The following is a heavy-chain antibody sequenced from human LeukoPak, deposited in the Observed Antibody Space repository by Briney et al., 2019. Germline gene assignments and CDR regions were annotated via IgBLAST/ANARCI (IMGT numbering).Heavy chain of an antibody. CDR2: INNSGGRT. V-gene: IGHV3-23*01. CDR3: AKDPAFSY. D-gene: IGHD2-2*01. Sequence: PGGSLRLSCAASGVTFSSYAMSWVRQAPGKGLKWVSGINNSGGRTHYADPVKGRFTISRDNSKNTLYLQMNSLRAEDTAVYYCAKDPAFSYWGQGTLVTVSS. J-gene: IGHJ4*02. CDR1: GVTFSSYA.